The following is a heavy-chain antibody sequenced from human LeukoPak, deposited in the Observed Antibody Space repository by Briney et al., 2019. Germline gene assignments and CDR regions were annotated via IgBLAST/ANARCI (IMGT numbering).Heavy chain of an antibody. CDR1: GFTFSSYW. V-gene: IGHV3-7*01. CDR3: VRDAGHSGYMINDI. Sequence: QSGGSLRLSCAASGFTFSSYWMSWVRQAPGKGLEWVANIKQDRSETYYVDSVKGRFTISRDNTKNSLYLQMNSLRAEDTALYYCVRDAGHSGYMINDIWGQGTMVTVTS. D-gene: IGHD5-12*01. CDR2: IKQDRSET. J-gene: IGHJ3*02.